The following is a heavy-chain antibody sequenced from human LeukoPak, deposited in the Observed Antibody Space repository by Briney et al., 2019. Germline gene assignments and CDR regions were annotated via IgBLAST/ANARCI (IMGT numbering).Heavy chain of an antibody. Sequence: GGSLRLSCAASGFTFSSYSMNWVRQAPGKGLEWVSYISSSSSTIYYADSVKGRFTISRDNAKNSLYLQMNSLRAEDTAVYYCARWVYDILTGYYHDYWGQGTLVTVSS. D-gene: IGHD3-9*01. J-gene: IGHJ4*02. CDR2: ISSSSSTI. CDR3: ARWVYDILTGYYHDY. CDR1: GFTFSSYS. V-gene: IGHV3-48*01.